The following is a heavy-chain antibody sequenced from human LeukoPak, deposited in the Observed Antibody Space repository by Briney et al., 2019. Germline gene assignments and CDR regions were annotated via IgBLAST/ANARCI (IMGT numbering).Heavy chain of an antibody. Sequence: PSETLSLTCTVSGGSISSGGSIGSFYWTWIRQPAGKGLEWIGRIDAAGRTNYNPSLRGPVTISVDTSKNQFSLRLSSVTAADAAVYYYARDRITGATRDFYYYYMDVWGKGTTVTVSS. CDR2: IDAAGRT. V-gene: IGHV4-61*02. D-gene: IGHD7-27*01. J-gene: IGHJ6*03. CDR1: GGSISSGGSIGSFY. CDR3: ARDRITGATRDFYYYYMDV.